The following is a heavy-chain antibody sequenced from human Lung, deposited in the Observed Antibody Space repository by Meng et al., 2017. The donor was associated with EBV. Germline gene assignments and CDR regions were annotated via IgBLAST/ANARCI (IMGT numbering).Heavy chain of an antibody. CDR1: GYTFTGYY. J-gene: IGHJ4*02. CDR2: INPNSGGT. D-gene: IGHD1-26*01. Sequence: QVRLVQSGAGVKKPGASVKVSCKASGYTFTGYYMHWVRQAPGQGLEWMGRINPNSGGTNYAQKFQGRVTMTRDTSISTAYMELSRLRSDDTAVYYCARVEVGITSGDYWGQGTLVTVSS. CDR3: ARVEVGITSGDY. V-gene: IGHV1-2*06.